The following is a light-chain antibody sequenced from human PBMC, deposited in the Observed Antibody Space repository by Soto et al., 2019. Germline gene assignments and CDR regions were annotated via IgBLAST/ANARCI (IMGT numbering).Light chain of an antibody. CDR1: QSINSN. CDR3: QQFHNWPPWT. V-gene: IGKV3-15*01. Sequence: EIVITQSPATLSLSPGESATLSCRASQSINSNLAWYQQKPGQAPRLLIYRASTRATGIPARFSGSGYGTEFTLTISSLQSEDFAVYYCQQFHNWPPWTFGQGTKVDIK. CDR2: RAS. J-gene: IGKJ1*01.